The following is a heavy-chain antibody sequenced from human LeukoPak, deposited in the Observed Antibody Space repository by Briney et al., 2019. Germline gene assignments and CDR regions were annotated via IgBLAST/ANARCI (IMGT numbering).Heavy chain of an antibody. CDR2: ISSGVDIT. CDR1: GFTFSSYV. CDR3: AKGHGSGWYGYFDY. D-gene: IGHD6-19*01. J-gene: IGHJ4*02. Sequence: PGGSLRLSCAASGFTFSSYVLGWVRQAPGQGLKWVSTISSGVDITTYADSVKGRFAISRDNSQSTLFLQLNSLRAEDTAVYYCAKGHGSGWYGYFDYWGQGTLVTVSS. V-gene: IGHV3-23*01.